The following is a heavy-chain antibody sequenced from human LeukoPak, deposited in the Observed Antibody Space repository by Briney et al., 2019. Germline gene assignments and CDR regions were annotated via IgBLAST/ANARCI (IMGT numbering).Heavy chain of an antibody. CDR1: GGTFSSYA. Sequence: ASVKASCKASGGTFSSYAISWARQAPGQGLEWMGGIIPIFGTANYAQKFQGRVTITADESTSTAYMELSSLRSEDTAVYYCAREAVITMIDPARAFDIWGQGTMVTVSS. D-gene: IGHD3-22*01. CDR3: AREAVITMIDPARAFDI. J-gene: IGHJ3*02. V-gene: IGHV1-69*13. CDR2: IIPIFGTA.